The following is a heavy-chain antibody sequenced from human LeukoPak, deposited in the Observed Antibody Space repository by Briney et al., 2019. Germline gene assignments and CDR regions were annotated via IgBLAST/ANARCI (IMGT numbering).Heavy chain of an antibody. J-gene: IGHJ4*02. CDR1: GFTFSTYA. CDR3: AKRGVVIRVILVGFHKEAYYFDS. Sequence: GGSLRLSCAASGFTFSTYAMSWVRPAPGKGLEWVSLIGGSDGRTRYADSVKGRFTISRDNAKNTLYLQMNSLRAEDTAVYFCAKRGVVIRVILVGFHKEAYYFDSRGQGALVTVSS. CDR2: IGGSDGRT. D-gene: IGHD3-10*01. V-gene: IGHV3-23*01.